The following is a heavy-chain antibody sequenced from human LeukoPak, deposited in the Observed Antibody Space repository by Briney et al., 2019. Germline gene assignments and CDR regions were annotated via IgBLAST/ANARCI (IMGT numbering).Heavy chain of an antibody. J-gene: IGHJ4*02. V-gene: IGHV3-53*01. CDR2: IYADGGT. D-gene: IGHD6-6*01. CDR3: ARLAARPY. CDR1: GFTVSTNF. Sequence: PGGSLRLSCGVSGFTVSTNFMSWVRQAPGRGLEWVSIIYADGGTSYADSVKGRFTISRDNSKNTVYLQMSSLRAEDTAVYYCARLAARPYWGQGTLVTVSS.